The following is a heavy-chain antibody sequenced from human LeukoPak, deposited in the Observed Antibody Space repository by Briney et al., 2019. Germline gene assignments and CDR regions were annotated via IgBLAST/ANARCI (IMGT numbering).Heavy chain of an antibody. CDR3: ARDYRYFDWLASTYFDY. D-gene: IGHD3-9*01. J-gene: IGHJ4*02. Sequence: PGGSLRLSCAASGFTFSSYSMNWVHQAPGKGLEWVSSISSSSSYIYYADSVKGRFTISRDNAKNSLYLQMNSLRAEDTAVYYCARDYRYFDWLASTYFDYWGQGTLVTVSS. CDR1: GFTFSSYS. CDR2: ISSSSSYI. V-gene: IGHV3-21*01.